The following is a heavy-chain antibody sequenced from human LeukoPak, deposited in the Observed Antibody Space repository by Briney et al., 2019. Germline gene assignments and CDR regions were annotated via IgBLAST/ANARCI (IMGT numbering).Heavy chain of an antibody. J-gene: IGHJ4*02. Sequence: GGSLRLSCAASGFTFSDHYLTWIRQAPGKGLEWVSYISGSGTDIYHGDSVKGRFTISRDNAKNSLFLQMHGLTAEDTAVYYCARGHYGLDYWGQGTQVTVSS. V-gene: IGHV3-11*01. CDR2: ISGSGTDI. CDR3: ARGHYGLDY. D-gene: IGHD3-16*01. CDR1: GFTFSDHY.